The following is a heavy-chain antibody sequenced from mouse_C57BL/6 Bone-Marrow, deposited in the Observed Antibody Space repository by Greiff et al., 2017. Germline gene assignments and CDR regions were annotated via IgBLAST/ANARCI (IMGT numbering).Heavy chain of an antibody. D-gene: IGHD2-1*01. V-gene: IGHV2-3*01. CDR2: IWGDGST. CDR1: GFSLTSYG. Sequence: VQLQQSGPGLVAPSQSLSITCTVSGFSLTSYGVSWVRQPPGKGLEWLGVIWGDGSTNYHSALISRLSISKDNSRSQVFLKLNSLQTDDTATYYCAKPGGNYPYYAMDYWGQGTSVTVSS. J-gene: IGHJ4*01. CDR3: AKPGGNYPYYAMDY.